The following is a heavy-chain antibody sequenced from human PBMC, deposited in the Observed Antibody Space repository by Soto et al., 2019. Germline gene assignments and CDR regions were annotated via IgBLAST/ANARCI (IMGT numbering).Heavy chain of an antibody. V-gene: IGHV4-34*01. D-gene: IGHD3-10*01. CDR1: GGSFSGYY. J-gene: IGHJ6*02. Sequence: SETLLTCAVYGGSFSGYYWSWFRQPPGKGLEWIGEINHSGSTNYNPSLKSRVTISVDTSKNQFSLKLSSVTAADTAVYDCAIEFTEDYYDGMDVWGQGTTVT. CDR2: INHSGST. CDR3: AIEFTEDYYDGMDV.